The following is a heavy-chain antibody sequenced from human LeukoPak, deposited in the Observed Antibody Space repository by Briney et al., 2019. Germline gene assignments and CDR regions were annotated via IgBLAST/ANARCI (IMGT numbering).Heavy chain of an antibody. J-gene: IGHJ3*02. CDR3: ASLVGATYDAFDI. D-gene: IGHD1-26*01. V-gene: IGHV3-23*01. CDR2: ISGSGGST. Sequence: GGSLRLPCAASGFTFSSYAMSWVRQAPGKGLEWVSAISGSGGSTYYADSVKGRFTISRDNSKNTLYLQMNSLRAEDTAVYYCASLVGATYDAFDIWGQGTMVTVSS. CDR1: GFTFSSYA.